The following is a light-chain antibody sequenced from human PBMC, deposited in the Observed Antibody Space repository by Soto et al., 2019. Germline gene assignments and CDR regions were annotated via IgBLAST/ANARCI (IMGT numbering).Light chain of an antibody. J-gene: IGKJ1*01. CDR2: DVS. Sequence: DIQMTQSPSTLSGSVGDRVTITCRASQTISSWLDWYQQKPGRAPKLLIYDVSSLKSGVPSRFSGSGSGTEFTLTISSLQPDDFATYYCQHYNSYSEAFGQGTKV. CDR1: QTISSW. V-gene: IGKV1-5*01. CDR3: QHYNSYSEA.